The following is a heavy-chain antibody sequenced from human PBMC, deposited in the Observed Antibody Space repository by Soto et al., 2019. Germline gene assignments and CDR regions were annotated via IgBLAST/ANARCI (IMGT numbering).Heavy chain of an antibody. J-gene: IGHJ4*02. V-gene: IGHV3-73*01. CDR1: GFIFSGSA. Sequence: EVQLVESGGGLVQPGGSLKLSCAASGFIFSGSAVHWVRQASGKGLEWVGRILSKAGNYAKAYPASRKGRFTISRDDLENTVFLQMNSLKTEDTAVYYCIRGGSPYYYDYWGQGTLVAVSS. CDR2: ILSKAGNYAK. CDR3: IRGGSPYYYDY.